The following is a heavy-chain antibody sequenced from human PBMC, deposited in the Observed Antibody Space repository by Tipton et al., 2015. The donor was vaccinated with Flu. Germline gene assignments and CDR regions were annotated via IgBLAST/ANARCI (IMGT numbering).Heavy chain of an antibody. CDR2: IYYSGGT. J-gene: IGHJ6*02. CDR3: ARDQGFGGGMTYDYFAMDV. V-gene: IGHV4-31*03. CDR1: GGFVSSYY. Sequence: TLSLTCTVSGGFVSSYYWTWIRQHPGKGLEWIASIYYSGGTYYNPSLESRVTMSVDTSKNQFSVSLTSVTAADTAVYYCARDQGFGGGMTYDYFAMDVWGQGTTVTVSS. D-gene: IGHD3-10*01.